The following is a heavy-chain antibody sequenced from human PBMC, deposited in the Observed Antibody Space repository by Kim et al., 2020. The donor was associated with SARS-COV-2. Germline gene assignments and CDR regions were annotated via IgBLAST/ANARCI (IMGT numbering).Heavy chain of an antibody. D-gene: IGHD3-10*01. CDR2: INPSGGST. V-gene: IGHV1-46*01. CDR3: AATSGYTMVRGVIIRGKGSDFDY. CDR1: GYTFTSYY. J-gene: IGHJ4*02. Sequence: ASVKVSCKASGYTFTSYYMHWVRQAPGQGLEWMGIINPSGGSTSYAQKFQGRVTMTRDTSTSTVYMELSSLRSEDTAVYYCAATSGYTMVRGVIIRGKGSDFDYWGQGTLVTVSS.